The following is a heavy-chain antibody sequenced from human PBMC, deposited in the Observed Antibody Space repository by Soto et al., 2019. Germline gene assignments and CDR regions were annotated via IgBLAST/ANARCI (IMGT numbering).Heavy chain of an antibody. CDR2: INPSGGTT. J-gene: IGHJ4*02. CDR1: GYTFSNYY. Sequence: QVQLVQSGAEVKKPGASVKVSCKASGYTFSNYYMHWVRQAPGQGLEWMGIINPSGGTTNYAQKFQGRVSMTRDTSTSTVYMELSSLSSEDTAVYYCARAFQLLKYYFDYWGQGTLVSVSS. V-gene: IGHV1-46*01. CDR3: ARAFQLLKYYFDY. D-gene: IGHD2-2*01.